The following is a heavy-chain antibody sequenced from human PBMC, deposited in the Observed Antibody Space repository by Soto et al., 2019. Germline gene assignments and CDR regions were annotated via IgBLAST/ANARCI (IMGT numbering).Heavy chain of an antibody. D-gene: IGHD3-10*01. Sequence: TLSLTCTVSGGSISSGGYYWSWIRQHPGKGLEWIGYIYYSGSTYYNPSLKSRVTISVDTSKNQFSLKLSSVTAADTAVYYCARDGGPSGAFDIWGQGTMVTVSS. CDR2: IYYSGST. CDR1: GGSISSGGYY. J-gene: IGHJ3*02. CDR3: ARDGGPSGAFDI. V-gene: IGHV4-31*03.